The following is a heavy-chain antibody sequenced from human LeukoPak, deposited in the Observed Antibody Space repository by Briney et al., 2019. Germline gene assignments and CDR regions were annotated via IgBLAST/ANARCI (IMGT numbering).Heavy chain of an antibody. J-gene: IGHJ5*02. CDR1: GYTFTDYF. V-gene: IGHV1-2*02. D-gene: IGHD3-16*01. Sequence: ASVKVSCKASGYTFTDYFMHWVRQAPGQGLEWMGWINPNSGGTSYAQKFEGRVTMTRDTSISTAYMELSRLRSDDTALYYCARGSNDWYVWSDPWGQGTLVTVSS. CDR2: INPNSGGT. CDR3: ARGSNDWYVWSDP.